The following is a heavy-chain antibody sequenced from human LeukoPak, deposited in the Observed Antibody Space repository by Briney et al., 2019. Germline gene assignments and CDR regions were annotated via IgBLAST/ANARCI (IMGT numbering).Heavy chain of an antibody. CDR2: INHSGST. CDR3: ARGGGYSSGWYGGVGFDP. V-gene: IGHV4-34*01. CDR1: GGSFSGYY. J-gene: IGHJ5*02. D-gene: IGHD6-19*01. Sequence: SETLCLTCAVYGGSFSGYYWSWIRQPPGKGLEWIGEINHSGSTNYNPSLKSRVTISVDTSKNQFSLKLSSVTAADTAVYYCARGGGYSSGWYGGVGFDPWGQGTLVTVSS.